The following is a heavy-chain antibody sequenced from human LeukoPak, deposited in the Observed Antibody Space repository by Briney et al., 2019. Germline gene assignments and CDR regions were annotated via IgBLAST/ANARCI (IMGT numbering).Heavy chain of an antibody. J-gene: IGHJ4*02. Sequence: GGSLRLSCAASGFTFSSYAMSWVRQAPGKGLEWVSAISDSGGSTYYADSVKGRFTISRDNSKNTLYLQMNSLRAEDTAVYYCAKAIVRGVNALGYYWGQGTLVTVSS. V-gene: IGHV3-23*01. D-gene: IGHD3-10*01. CDR3: AKAIVRGVNALGYY. CDR1: GFTFSSYA. CDR2: ISDSGGST.